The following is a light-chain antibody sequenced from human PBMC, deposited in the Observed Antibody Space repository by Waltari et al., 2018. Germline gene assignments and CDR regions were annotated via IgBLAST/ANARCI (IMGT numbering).Light chain of an antibody. CDR3: CSYAGSSTFT. J-gene: IGLJ2*01. CDR2: EVY. V-gene: IGLV2-23*02. Sequence: QSALTQPASVSGSPGQSITISCTGTSSDVGSYDLVSWYQQHPGKAPKLMIYEVYKRPAGVFNRVSGSQSGNTASLTISGLQAEDEADYYCCSYAGSSTFTFGGGTKLTVL. CDR1: SSDVGSYDL.